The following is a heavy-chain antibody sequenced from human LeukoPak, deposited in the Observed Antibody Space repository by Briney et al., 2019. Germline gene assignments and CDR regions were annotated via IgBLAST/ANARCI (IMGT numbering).Heavy chain of an antibody. CDR2: IIPIFGIA. CDR3: ARAGAYCGGDCYQYYFDY. J-gene: IGHJ4*02. V-gene: IGHV1-69*04. D-gene: IGHD2-21*02. CDR1: GGTFSSYA. Sequence: ASVKLSCKASGGTFSSYAISWVRQAPGQGLEWMGRIIPIFGIANYAQKFQGRVTITADKSTSTAYMELSSLRSEDTAVYYCARAGAYCGGDCYQYYFDYWGQGTLVTVSS.